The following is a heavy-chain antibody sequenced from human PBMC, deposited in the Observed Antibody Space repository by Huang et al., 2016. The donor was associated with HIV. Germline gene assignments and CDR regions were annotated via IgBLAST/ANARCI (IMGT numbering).Heavy chain of an antibody. V-gene: IGHV3-11*01. J-gene: IGHJ4*02. Sequence: QVQLVESGGGLVKPGGSLRLPCAASGFTFSDSYMSWIRQAQGKGLEGVTDISKGGNNIYYPDSVKGRFTISRDNAKNSLSLKMNSLRAADTAIYYCARGGGSYNDYWGQGVLVTVSS. CDR1: GFTFSDSY. CDR2: ISKGGNNI. CDR3: ARGGGSYNDY. D-gene: IGHD1-26*01.